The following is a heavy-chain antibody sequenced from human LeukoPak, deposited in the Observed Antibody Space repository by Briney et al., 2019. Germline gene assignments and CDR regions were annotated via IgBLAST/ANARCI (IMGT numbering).Heavy chain of an antibody. Sequence: GRFTVSRDNAKNSLYLQMNGLRAEDSAVYYCARDQTPSDYWGQGTLVTVSS. CDR3: ARDQTPSDY. J-gene: IGHJ4*02. V-gene: IGHV3-11*06.